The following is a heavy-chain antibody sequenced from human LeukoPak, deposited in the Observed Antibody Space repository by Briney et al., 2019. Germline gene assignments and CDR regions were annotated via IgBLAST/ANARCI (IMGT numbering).Heavy chain of an antibody. J-gene: IGHJ4*02. CDR3: ARGYCSSTSCYPADY. D-gene: IGHD2-2*01. CDR1: GYTFTSYY. CDR2: INPSGGST. V-gene: IGHV1-46*01. Sequence: ASVKVSCKASGYTFTSYYMHWVRQAPGQGLEWMGIINPSGGSTSYAQKLQGRVTMTTDTSTSTAYMELRSLRSDDTAVYYCARGYCSSTSCYPADYWGQGTLVTVSS.